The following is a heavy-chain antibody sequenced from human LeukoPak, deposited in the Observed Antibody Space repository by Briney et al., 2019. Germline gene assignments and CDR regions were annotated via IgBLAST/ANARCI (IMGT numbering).Heavy chain of an antibody. V-gene: IGHV3-11*01. J-gene: IGHJ5*02. CDR3: ARDLSRWAATTNWFDP. CDR2: ISSSGSTI. D-gene: IGHD1-1*01. CDR1: GFTFSDYY. Sequence: GGPLRLSCAASGFTFSDYYMSWIRQAPGKGLEWVSYISSSGSTIYYADSVKGRFTISRDNAKNSLYLQMNSLRVEDTAVYYCARDLSRWAATTNWFDPWGQGTLVTVSS.